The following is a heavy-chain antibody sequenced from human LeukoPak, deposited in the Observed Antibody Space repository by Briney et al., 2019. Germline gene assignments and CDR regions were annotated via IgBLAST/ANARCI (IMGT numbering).Heavy chain of an antibody. CDR2: ITQDGSER. J-gene: IGHJ4*02. CDR1: GFIMSVYW. Sequence: PGGSLRLSCAASGFIMSVYWMSWVRQAPGKGLEWVGNITQDGSERNYVDSVKGRFTISRDNAKKSLYLQMNSLRAEDTAVYYCARDWGAYYHFFDYWGQGTLVTVSS. CDR3: ARDWGAYYHFFDY. V-gene: IGHV3-7*01. D-gene: IGHD3-22*01.